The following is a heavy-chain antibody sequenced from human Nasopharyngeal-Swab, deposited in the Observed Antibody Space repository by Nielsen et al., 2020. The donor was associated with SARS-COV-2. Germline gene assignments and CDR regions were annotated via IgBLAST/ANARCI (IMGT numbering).Heavy chain of an antibody. D-gene: IGHD3-3*01. J-gene: IGHJ6*02. CDR3: ARLNYDFGGLYGVDV. Sequence: SETLSLTCTVSGGSTSSHSYYWAWIRKPPGKGPEWIGHIYYTGSTHYNPSLRSRVTTSVDTSKNQFSLELRSVTAADMGVYFCARLNYDFGGLYGVDVWGQGTTVTVSS. CDR1: GGSTSSHSYY. CDR2: IYYTGST. V-gene: IGHV4-39*01.